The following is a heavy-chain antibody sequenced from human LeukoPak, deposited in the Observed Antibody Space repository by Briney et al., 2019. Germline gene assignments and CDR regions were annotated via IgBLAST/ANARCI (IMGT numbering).Heavy chain of an antibody. Sequence: SETLSLTCTVSGYSISSGYYWGWIRQTPGKGPQWIGYIFYSGSTNYNPSLKSRVTISLDTSKNQFSLKLISVTAADTAVYYCARSSYYDFWSGSPTYNWFDSWGQGTLVTVSS. CDR3: ARSSYYDFWSGSPTYNWFDS. CDR2: IFYSGST. J-gene: IGHJ5*01. CDR1: GYSISSGYY. V-gene: IGHV4-61*01. D-gene: IGHD3-3*01.